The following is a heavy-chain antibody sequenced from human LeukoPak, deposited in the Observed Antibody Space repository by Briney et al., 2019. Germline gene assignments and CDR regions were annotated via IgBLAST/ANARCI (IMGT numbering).Heavy chain of an antibody. CDR3: ARDILGPSGY. Sequence: SETLSLTCTVSGDSISSGNYYWSWIRQPAGKGLEWIGRFYTSGSTNYNPSLKSRVTISVDTSKNQFSLKLSSVIAADTAVYYCARDILGPSGYWGQGALVTVSS. J-gene: IGHJ4*02. CDR1: GDSISSGNYY. V-gene: IGHV4-61*02. D-gene: IGHD3/OR15-3a*01. CDR2: FYTSGST.